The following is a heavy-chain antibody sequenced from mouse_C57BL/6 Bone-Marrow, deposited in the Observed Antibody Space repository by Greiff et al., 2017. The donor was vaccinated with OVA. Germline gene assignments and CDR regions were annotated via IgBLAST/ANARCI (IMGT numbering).Heavy chain of an antibody. V-gene: IGHV1-19*01. Sequence: VQLKESGPVLVKPGASVKMSCKASGYTFTDYYMNWVKQSHGKSLEWIGVINPYNGGTSYNQKFKGKATLTVDKSSSTAYMELNSLTSEDSAVYYCSREGLRGFAYWGQGTLVTVSA. CDR2: INPYNGGT. CDR3: SREGLRGFAY. J-gene: IGHJ3*01. D-gene: IGHD3-1*01. CDR1: GYTFTDYY.